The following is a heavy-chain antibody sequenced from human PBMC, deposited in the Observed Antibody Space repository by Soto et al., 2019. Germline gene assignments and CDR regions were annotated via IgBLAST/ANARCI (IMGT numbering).Heavy chain of an antibody. CDR2: ISGSGDRT. J-gene: IGHJ4*02. Sequence: EVQLLESGGGLVQPGGSLRLSCAASGFTFSNYAMSWLRQPPGKGLEWVSAISGSGDRTYYADSVKGRFTNSRDNSKNTLYLQMNSLRAEDSAVYYCVKERSGHSYADSWGQGTLVTVSS. CDR1: GFTFSNYA. D-gene: IGHD5-18*01. CDR3: VKERSGHSYADS. V-gene: IGHV3-23*01.